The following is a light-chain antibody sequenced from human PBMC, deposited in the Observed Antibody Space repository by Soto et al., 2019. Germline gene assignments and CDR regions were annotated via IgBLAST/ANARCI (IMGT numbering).Light chain of an antibody. CDR3: AAWDDSLNGYA. CDR1: SSNIGSNT. Sequence: SVLTQPPSASGTPGQRVTISFSGNSSNIGSNTVNWYQQLPGTAPKLLIYSNNQRPSGVPDRFSGSKSGTSASLAISGLQSEDEADYYCAAWDDSLNGYAFGTGTKVTVL. J-gene: IGLJ1*01. V-gene: IGLV1-44*01. CDR2: SNN.